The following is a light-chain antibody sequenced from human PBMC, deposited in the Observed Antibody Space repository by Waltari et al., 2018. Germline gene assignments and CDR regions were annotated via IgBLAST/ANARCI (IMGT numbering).Light chain of an antibody. CDR3: NSYTSTSTRVV. CDR2: EVS. V-gene: IGLV2-14*01. Sequence: QSALTQPASVSGSPGQSITLSCTGTSNDVGAYNYVSWYQQHPGKAPKLMIYEVSNRPSGVSSRFSGSKSGNTASLTISGLQAEDEADYYCNSYTSTSTRVVFGGGTKLTVL. J-gene: IGLJ3*02. CDR1: SNDVGAYNY.